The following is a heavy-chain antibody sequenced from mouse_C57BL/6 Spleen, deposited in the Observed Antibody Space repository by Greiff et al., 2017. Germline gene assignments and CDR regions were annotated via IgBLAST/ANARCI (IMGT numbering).Heavy chain of an antibody. CDR3: ARTSTVVEAMDY. D-gene: IGHD1-1*01. CDR1: GYTFTSYW. CDR2: IDPSDSET. V-gene: IGHV1-52*01. J-gene: IGHJ4*01. Sequence: QVQLQQPGAELVRPGSSVKLSCKASGYTFTSYWMHWVKQRPIQGLEWIGNIDPSDSETHYNQKFKDKATLTVDKSTSTAYMQLSSLTSEDSAVDYCARTSTVVEAMDYWGQGTSVTVSS.